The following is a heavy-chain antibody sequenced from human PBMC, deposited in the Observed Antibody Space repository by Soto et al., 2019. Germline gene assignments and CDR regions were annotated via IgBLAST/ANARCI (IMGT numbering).Heavy chain of an antibody. CDR3: ACHVPAAGYYNGMDV. CDR1: GGTFSSYA. D-gene: IGHD2-2*01. CDR2: IIPIFGTA. V-gene: IGHV1-69*12. J-gene: IGHJ6*02. Sequence: QVQLVQSGAEVKKPGSSVKVSCKASGGTFSSYAISWVRQAPGQGLEWMGGIIPIFGTANYPQKFQGRVTITADESTSTAYMELRSLRSEDAAVYYCACHVPAAGYYNGMDVWGQGTTVTVSS.